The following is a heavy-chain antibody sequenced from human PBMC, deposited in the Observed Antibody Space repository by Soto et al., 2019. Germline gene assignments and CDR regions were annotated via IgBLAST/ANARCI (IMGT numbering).Heavy chain of an antibody. CDR3: ARDRLDTAMVSGTQVVGFDY. J-gene: IGHJ4*02. CDR2: IYHSGST. CDR1: GASVSSGGYF. Sequence: SETLSLTCTVSGASVSSGGYFWNWIRQHPGKGLEWIAYIYHSGSTYYNPSLKSRLTISVDTSKNQFSLKLNSVTAADTAVYYCARDRLDTAMVSGTQVVGFDYWGQGTLVTVSS. V-gene: IGHV4-31*03. D-gene: IGHD5-18*01.